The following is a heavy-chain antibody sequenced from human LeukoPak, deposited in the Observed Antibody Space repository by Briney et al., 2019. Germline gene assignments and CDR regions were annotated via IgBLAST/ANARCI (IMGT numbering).Heavy chain of an antibody. J-gene: IGHJ5*02. V-gene: IGHV3-30*04. CDR2: ISYDGSNK. Sequence: GGSLRLSCAASGFTFSSYAMHWVRQAPGKGLEWVAVISYDGSNKYYADSVKGRFTISRDNSKNTLYLQMNSLRAEDTAVYYCARVPKRSLSWFDPWGQGTLVTVSS. D-gene: IGHD3-10*01. CDR3: ARVPKRSLSWFDP. CDR1: GFTFSSYA.